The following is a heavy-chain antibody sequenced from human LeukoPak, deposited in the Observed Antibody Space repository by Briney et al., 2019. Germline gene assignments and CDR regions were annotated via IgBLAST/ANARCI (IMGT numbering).Heavy chain of an antibody. CDR1: GFTFSSYG. CDR2: ISASGYTT. Sequence: GGSLRLSCVASGFTFSSYGMSWVRQAPGKGLEWVSTISASGYTTYYADSVKGRFTISRDNSKNTLYLQMNSLRAEDTAVYYCAAAAAHTVQHWGQGTLVTVSS. CDR3: AAAAAHTVQH. V-gene: IGHV3-23*01. D-gene: IGHD2-2*01. J-gene: IGHJ1*01.